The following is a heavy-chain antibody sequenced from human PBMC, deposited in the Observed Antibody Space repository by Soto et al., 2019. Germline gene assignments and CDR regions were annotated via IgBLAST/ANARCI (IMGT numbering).Heavy chain of an antibody. CDR2: IYSGGST. CDR3: ARGWGSYSGFDY. J-gene: IGHJ4*02. Sequence: EVQLVESGAALIQPEGSLRLSCAASGFTVSSNYRSWVRQATGKGLEWDSVIYSGGSTYYADSVKGRFTISRDNSKNTLYLQMNSLRAEDTAVYYCARGWGSYSGFDYWCQGTLVTVSS. D-gene: IGHD3-16*01. V-gene: IGHV3-53*01. CDR1: GFTVSSNY.